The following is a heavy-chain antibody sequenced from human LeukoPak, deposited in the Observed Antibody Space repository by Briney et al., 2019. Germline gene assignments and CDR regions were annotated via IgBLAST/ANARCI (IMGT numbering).Heavy chain of an antibody. J-gene: IGHJ4*02. CDR3: ARQEGRLATIT. CDR2: IYPGDSDT. CDR1: GYSFSTYW. V-gene: IGHV5-51*01. D-gene: IGHD5-12*01. Sequence: GESLKISCKGSGYSFSTYWIGWVRQMPGKGLEWVAIIYPGDSDTRYYRSFQGQVSISADRSISTAYLQWGSLKASDTAMYYCARQEGRLATITWGQGTLVTVSS.